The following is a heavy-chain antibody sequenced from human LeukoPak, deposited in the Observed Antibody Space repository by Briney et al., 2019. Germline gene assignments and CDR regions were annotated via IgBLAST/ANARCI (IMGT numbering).Heavy chain of an antibody. V-gene: IGHV3-30*02. Sequence: GGSLRLSCAASGFIFSRYAMHWVRQAPGTGLEWVAVVWSDGTREYYIDSVKGRFTISRDNSKNTLYLQMNSLRAEDTAVYYCAKEWYGDYDALYYFDYWGQGTLVTVPS. J-gene: IGHJ4*02. CDR3: AKEWYGDYDALYYFDY. CDR1: GFIFSRYA. D-gene: IGHD4-17*01. CDR2: VWSDGTRE.